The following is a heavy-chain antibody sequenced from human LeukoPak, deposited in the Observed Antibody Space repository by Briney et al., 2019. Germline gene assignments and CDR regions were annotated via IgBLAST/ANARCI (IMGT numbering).Heavy chain of an antibody. CDR3: AREWRYLRAFDI. J-gene: IGHJ3*02. Sequence: PSETLSLTCTVSGGSISSYYWSWIRQPPVKGLEWIGYIYYSGSTNYNPSLKSRVTISVDTSKNQFSLKLSSVTAADTAVYYCAREWRYLRAFDIWGQGTMVTVSS. D-gene: IGHD3-10*01. CDR2: IYYSGST. V-gene: IGHV4-59*01. CDR1: GGSISSYY.